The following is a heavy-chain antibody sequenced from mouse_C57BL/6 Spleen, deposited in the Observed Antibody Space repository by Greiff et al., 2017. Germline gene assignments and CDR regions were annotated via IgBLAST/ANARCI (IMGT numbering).Heavy chain of an antibody. V-gene: IGHV1-54*01. CDR2: IHPGSGGT. CDR1: GYAFTNYL. D-gene: IGHD1-1*01. Sequence: VQLQESGAELVRPGASVKVSCKASGYAFTNYLIEWVKQRPGQGLEWIGVIHPGSGGTNYNEKFKGKATLTADKSSSTAYMQLSSLTSEDSAVYFCARCEYDSRDYAMGYWGQGTSVTAAS. CDR3: ARCEYDSRDYAMGY. J-gene: IGHJ4*01.